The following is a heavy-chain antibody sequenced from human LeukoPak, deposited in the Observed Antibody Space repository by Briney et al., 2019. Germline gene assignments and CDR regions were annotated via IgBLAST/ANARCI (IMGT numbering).Heavy chain of an antibody. Sequence: SVKVSCKASGDTFSSFSNYPISCVRQAPGQGLEWMGRIVPILDILNYAQKFQGRVTITADKSTSTAYMELSSLRSEDTAVYYCARAIGFGELDWLDRWGQGTLVIVSS. CDR3: ARAIGFGELDWLDR. V-gene: IGHV1-69*04. CDR1: GDTFSSFSNYP. J-gene: IGHJ5*02. D-gene: IGHD3-10*01. CDR2: IVPILDIL.